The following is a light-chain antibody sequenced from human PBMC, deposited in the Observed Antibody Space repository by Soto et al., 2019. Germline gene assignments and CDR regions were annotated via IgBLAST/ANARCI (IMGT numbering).Light chain of an antibody. J-gene: IGLJ2*01. CDR3: GTWDSSLSAVV. CDR1: SSNIGNNY. Sequence: HSVLTQPPSVSAAPGQKVTISCSGSSSNIGNNYVSWYQQLPETAPKLLIYDNNKRPSGIPDRFSGSKSGTSATLGITGLQTGDEADYYCGTWDSSLSAVVFGGGTKLTVL. CDR2: DNN. V-gene: IGLV1-51*01.